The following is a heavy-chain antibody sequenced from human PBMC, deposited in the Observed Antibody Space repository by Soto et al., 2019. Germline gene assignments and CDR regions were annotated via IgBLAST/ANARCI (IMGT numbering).Heavy chain of an antibody. CDR1: GFTFSSYS. CDR3: ARTAGVRGRAYYYYMDV. CDR2: ISSSSSYI. V-gene: IGHV3-21*01. J-gene: IGHJ6*03. Sequence: GGSLRLSCAASGFTFSSYSMNWVRQAPGKGLEWVSSISSSSSYIYYADSVKGRFTISRDNAKNSLYLQMNSLRAEDTAVYCCARTAGVRGRAYYYYMDVWGKGTTVTVSS. D-gene: IGHD2-2*01.